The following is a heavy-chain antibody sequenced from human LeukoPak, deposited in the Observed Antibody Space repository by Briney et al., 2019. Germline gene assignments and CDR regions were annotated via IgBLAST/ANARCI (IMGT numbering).Heavy chain of an antibody. Sequence: GSLRLSFAASGFTFSRYAMSWVREAPGQGLEGGSAICGSRGSTYYADSVKGRFTISRDNSKNTLYLQMNSLRAEDTAVYYCAKGRGYSSGYYYCGQGTLVTVSS. J-gene: IGHJ4*02. CDR1: GFTFSRYA. D-gene: IGHD3-22*01. V-gene: IGHV3-23*01. CDR3: AKGRGYSSGYYY. CDR2: ICGSRGST.